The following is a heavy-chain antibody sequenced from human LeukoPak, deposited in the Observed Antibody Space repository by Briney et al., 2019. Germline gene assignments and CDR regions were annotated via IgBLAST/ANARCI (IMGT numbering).Heavy chain of an antibody. CDR1: GYTFTGYY. V-gene: IGHV1-2*02. CDR2: INPNSGGT. D-gene: IGHD3-10*01. J-gene: IGHJ4*02. CDR3: ARNMVRGDMVVGY. Sequence: ASVKVSCKASGYTFTGYYMHWVRQAPGQGLEWMGWINPNSGGTNYAQKFQGRVTMTRDTSISTAYMELSRLRSDDTAVYYCARNMVRGDMVVGYWGQGTLVTVSS.